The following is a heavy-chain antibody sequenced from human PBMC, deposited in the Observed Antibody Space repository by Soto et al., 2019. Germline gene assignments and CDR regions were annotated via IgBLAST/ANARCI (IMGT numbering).Heavy chain of an antibody. CDR2: ISGSGDNT. J-gene: IGHJ5*02. CDR3: AKEMGDYYDSSGSWFDP. V-gene: IGHV3-23*01. CDR1: GFTFSSYV. D-gene: IGHD3-22*01. Sequence: EVQLLESGGGFVQPGGSLRLSCAASGFTFSSYVMSWVRQAPGKGLEWVSGISGSGDNTYYADSVKGRFTISRDNSKNTLFLQMNSLRAEDTALYFCAKEMGDYYDSSGSWFDPWGQGTLVTVSS.